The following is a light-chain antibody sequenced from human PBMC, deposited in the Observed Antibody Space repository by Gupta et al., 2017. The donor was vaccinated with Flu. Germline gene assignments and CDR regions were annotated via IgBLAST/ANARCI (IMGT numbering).Light chain of an antibody. V-gene: IGKV1-39*01. CDR2: AAS. Sequence: DMQMTQSPSFLSASVGDRVTITCRASQSISNYLNWYQQKPGTAPKLLIHAASTLQSGVPSRFSGSGSGTDFTLTISSLQPADFATYYCQQCYTSLFTFGPGTKVDI. CDR1: QSISNY. J-gene: IGKJ3*01. CDR3: QQCYTSLFT.